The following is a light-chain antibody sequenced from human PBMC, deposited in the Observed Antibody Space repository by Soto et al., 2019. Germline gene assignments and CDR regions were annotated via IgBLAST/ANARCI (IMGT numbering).Light chain of an antibody. V-gene: IGKV1-5*01. CDR1: QSISSW. CDR2: DVS. J-gene: IGKJ2*01. Sequence: DIQMTQSPSTLSASVGDRVTITCRASQSISSWLAWYQQKPGKAPKVLIYDVSSLESGVPSRFSGSGSGTEFSLTISSLQPDDIATYYCQQYNYPFTFGQGTKVDIK. CDR3: QQYNYPFT.